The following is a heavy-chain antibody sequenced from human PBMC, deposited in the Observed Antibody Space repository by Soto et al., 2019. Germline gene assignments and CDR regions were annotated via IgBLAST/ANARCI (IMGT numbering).Heavy chain of an antibody. Sequence: EVQLFESGGGWVQPGGSLRLSCAASGFTFSSNAMSWVRQAPGKGLEWVSLISGGGATTYYADSVKGRFSISRDNSKNTLYLHMHSLRAEDTAVYYCAKQAGYTSDPFDFWGQGTLVTVSS. J-gene: IGHJ4*02. D-gene: IGHD6-19*01. CDR2: ISGGGATT. CDR3: AKQAGYTSDPFDF. V-gene: IGHV3-23*01. CDR1: GFTFSSNA.